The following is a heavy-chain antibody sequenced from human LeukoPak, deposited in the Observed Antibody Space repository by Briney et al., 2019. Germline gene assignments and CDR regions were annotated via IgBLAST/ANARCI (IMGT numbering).Heavy chain of an antibody. V-gene: IGHV3-43*02. CDR1: GFIFDDYA. Sequence: GGSLRLSCAASGFIFDDYAMHWVRQAAGKGLEWVSLTNGDGIYTYYADSVKGRFTISRDNSKNSLYLQMNSLRSEDTALYYCAKDIEDGYNWNYDLDYWGQGTLVTVSS. J-gene: IGHJ4*02. D-gene: IGHD1-7*01. CDR2: TNGDGIYT. CDR3: AKDIEDGYNWNYDLDY.